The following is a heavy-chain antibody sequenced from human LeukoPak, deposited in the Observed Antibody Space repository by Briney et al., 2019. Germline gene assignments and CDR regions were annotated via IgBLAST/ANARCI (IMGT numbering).Heavy chain of an antibody. Sequence: QPGGSLRLSCAVSGFTFSYYWMTWVRQAPGKGLEWVANIKQDGSEKYYVDSVKGRFTISRDNAKNSLYLQMNSLRAEDTAVYYCARVRPYYFYYWGQGTLVTVSS. J-gene: IGHJ4*02. D-gene: IGHD6-6*01. CDR3: ARVRPYYFYY. CDR1: GFTFSYYW. V-gene: IGHV3-7*04. CDR2: IKQDGSEK.